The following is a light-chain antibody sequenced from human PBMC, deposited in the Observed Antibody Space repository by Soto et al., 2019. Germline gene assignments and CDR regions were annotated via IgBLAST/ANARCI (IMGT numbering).Light chain of an antibody. Sequence: QSALTQPHSTYGSPGQSVTISCTGTSSDVGDYDYVSWSQQHPGKAPKLMIYEVNKRPSGVPDRFSGSKSGNTASLTVSGLQAEDEADYHCISYAGSNNLVFGGGTKLTVL. V-gene: IGLV2-8*01. CDR1: SSDVGDYDY. CDR2: EVN. J-gene: IGLJ2*01. CDR3: ISYAGSNNLV.